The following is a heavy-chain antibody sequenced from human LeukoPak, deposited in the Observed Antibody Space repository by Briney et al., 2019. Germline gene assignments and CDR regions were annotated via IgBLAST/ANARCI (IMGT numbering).Heavy chain of an antibody. Sequence: ASVKASCKVSGYTLTELSMHWVRQAPGKGLEWMGGFDPEDGETIYAQKFQGRVTMTEDTSTDTAYMELSSLRSEDTAVYYCATPPIVVVPAAMPADAFDIWGQGTMVTVSS. J-gene: IGHJ3*02. CDR3: ATPPIVVVPAAMPADAFDI. CDR2: FDPEDGET. CDR1: GYTLTELS. D-gene: IGHD2-2*01. V-gene: IGHV1-24*01.